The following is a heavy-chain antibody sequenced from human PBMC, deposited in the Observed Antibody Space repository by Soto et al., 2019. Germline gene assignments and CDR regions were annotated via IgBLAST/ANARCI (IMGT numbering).Heavy chain of an antibody. CDR3: ARTYYYGSSDYYGPRDYYYGMDV. J-gene: IGHJ6*02. CDR1: GFTFSSYA. Sequence: GGSLRLSCAASGFTFSSYAMHWVRQAPGKGLEWLAVISHDGINKYYADSVRGRFTISRDNSKNTLYLQMSSLRAEDTAVYYCARTYYYGSSDYYGPRDYYYGMDVWGQGTTVTAP. D-gene: IGHD3-22*01. V-gene: IGHV3-30-3*01. CDR2: ISHDGINK.